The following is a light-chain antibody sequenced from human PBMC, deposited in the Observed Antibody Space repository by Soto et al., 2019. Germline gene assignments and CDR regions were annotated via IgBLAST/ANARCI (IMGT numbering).Light chain of an antibody. CDR2: GAS. CDR1: QSVSSN. J-gene: IGKJ1*01. CDR3: QQYDNWRGT. Sequence: EIVMMQSPATLSVSPGERATLSCRASQSVSSNLAWYQQKPGQAPRLLIYGASTRATGIPARFSGSGSGTEFTLTISGLLSEEFAVYYCQQYDNWRGTFGQGTKVEIK. V-gene: IGKV3-15*01.